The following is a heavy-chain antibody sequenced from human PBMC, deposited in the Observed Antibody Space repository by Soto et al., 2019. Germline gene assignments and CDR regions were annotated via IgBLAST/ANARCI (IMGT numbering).Heavy chain of an antibody. Sequence: VQLVESGGGLVQPGGSLRLSCAASGFTFSSYAMHWVRQAPGKGLEWVAVISYDGSNKYYADSVKGRFTISRDNSKNTLYLQMNSLRAEDTAVYYCARGNGDYFHYFDYWGQGTLVTVSS. CDR2: ISYDGSNK. J-gene: IGHJ4*02. V-gene: IGHV3-30-3*01. CDR3: ARGNGDYFHYFDY. D-gene: IGHD4-17*01. CDR1: GFTFSSYA.